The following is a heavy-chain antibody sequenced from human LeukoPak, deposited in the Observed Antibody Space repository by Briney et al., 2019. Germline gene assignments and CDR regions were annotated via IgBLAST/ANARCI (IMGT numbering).Heavy chain of an antibody. V-gene: IGHV5-10-1*01. Sequence: GESLKISCKGSGYTFTTHWIGWVRQMPGKGLEWMGRIDPSDSYTNYSPSFQGHVTISADKSISTAYLQWSSLKASDTAMYYCARRGKNYYGSGTYYWGQGTLVTVSS. CDR2: IDPSDSYT. J-gene: IGHJ4*02. CDR1: GYTFTTHW. CDR3: ARRGKNYYGSGTYY. D-gene: IGHD3-10*01.